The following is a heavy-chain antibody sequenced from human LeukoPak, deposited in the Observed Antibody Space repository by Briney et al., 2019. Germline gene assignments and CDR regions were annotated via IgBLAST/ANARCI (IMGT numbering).Heavy chain of an antibody. CDR2: ISSSSSTI. Sequence: QPGGSLRLSCAASGFTFSSYSMNWVRQAPGKGLEWVSYISSSSSTIYYADSVKGRFTISRDNAKNSLYLQMNSLRIEDTAIYYCARDVKGGNFDYWGQGTLVTVSS. D-gene: IGHD3-16*01. CDR3: ARDVKGGNFDY. CDR1: GFTFSSYS. J-gene: IGHJ4*02. V-gene: IGHV3-48*04.